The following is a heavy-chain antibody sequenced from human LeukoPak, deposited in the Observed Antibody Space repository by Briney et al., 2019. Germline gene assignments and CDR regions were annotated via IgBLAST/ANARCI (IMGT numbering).Heavy chain of an antibody. D-gene: IGHD2-21*02. V-gene: IGHV1-8*01. CDR1: GFTFTNNG. CDR3: ARGVRIVVVTAIYRFDP. J-gene: IGHJ5*02. Sequence: ASVKVSCKASGFTFTNNGFSWVRQAPGQGLEWMGWMNPNSGNTGYAQKFQGRVTMTRNTSISTAYMELSSLRSEDTAVYYCARGVRIVVVTAIYRFDPWGQGTLVTVSS. CDR2: MNPNSGNT.